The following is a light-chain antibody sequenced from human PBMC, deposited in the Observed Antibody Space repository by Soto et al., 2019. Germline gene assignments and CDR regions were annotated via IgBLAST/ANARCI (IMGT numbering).Light chain of an antibody. CDR3: SSYAGSNTWV. Sequence: QSALTQPPSASGSPGQSVTISCTGTSSDVGGYNSVSWYQQHPGKAPKLMIYEVSKRPSGVPARVSGSKSGNTASLTVSGLQAEDEADYYCSSYAGSNTWVFGGGTKLTVL. CDR1: SSDVGGYNS. CDR2: EVS. V-gene: IGLV2-8*01. J-gene: IGLJ3*02.